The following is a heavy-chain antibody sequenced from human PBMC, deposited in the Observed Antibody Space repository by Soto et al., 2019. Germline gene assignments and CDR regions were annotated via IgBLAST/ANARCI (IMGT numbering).Heavy chain of an antibody. Sequence: PSETLSLTCTVSGGSISSGGYYWNWIRQHPGKGLEWIGYIYYIGSTYYNPSLKSRVTISLDTSKNQFSLKLSSVPAADTAVYYCAAGGGLPRYYWGQGTLVTVSS. D-gene: IGHD5-12*01. CDR1: GGSISSGGYY. CDR2: IYYIGST. V-gene: IGHV4-31*03. J-gene: IGHJ4*02. CDR3: AAGGGLPRYY.